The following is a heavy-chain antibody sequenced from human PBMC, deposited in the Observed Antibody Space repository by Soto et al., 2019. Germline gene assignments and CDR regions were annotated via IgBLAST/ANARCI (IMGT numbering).Heavy chain of an antibody. D-gene: IGHD3-16*01. Sequence: EVQLVESGGGLFQPGGSLRLSCAASGFTVITNYMSGVRQAPGKGLEWVSVIYSGGSTFYADSVRGRFTISRDNSKNTVNLQMNSLRAEDTAVYYCARDPWAADYWGQGTLVTVSS. CDR2: IYSGGST. CDR3: ARDPWAADY. CDR1: GFTVITNY. J-gene: IGHJ4*02. V-gene: IGHV3-66*01.